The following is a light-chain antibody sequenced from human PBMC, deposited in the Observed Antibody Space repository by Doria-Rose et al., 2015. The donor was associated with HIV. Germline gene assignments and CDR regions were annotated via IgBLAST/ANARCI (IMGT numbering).Light chain of an antibody. CDR2: LGS. Sequence: VLTQPPLSLPVTPGEPASISCRSSQSLLHSNGYNYLDWYLQKPGQSPQLLIYLGSNRASGVPDRFSGSGSGTDFTLKISRVEAEDVGVYYCMQALQTPLTFGGGTKVEIK. J-gene: IGKJ4*01. CDR3: MQALQTPLT. CDR1: QSLLHSNGYNY. V-gene: IGKV2-28*01.